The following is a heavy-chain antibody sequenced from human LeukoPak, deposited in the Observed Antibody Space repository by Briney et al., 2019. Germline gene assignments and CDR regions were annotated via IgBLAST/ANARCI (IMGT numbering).Heavy chain of an antibody. J-gene: IGHJ4*02. CDR2: ISFNGDYV. D-gene: IGHD6-13*01. V-gene: IGHV3-21*01. CDR1: GFSFSGSN. CDR3: ARRSIAAGGCFDY. Sequence: GGSLRLSCAASGFSFSGSNMNWVRQAPGKGLEWISAISFNGDYVYYADSVKGRFTISRDNAKSSLHLEMTSPRVEDTAVYYCARRSIAAGGCFDYWGQGSLVTVSS.